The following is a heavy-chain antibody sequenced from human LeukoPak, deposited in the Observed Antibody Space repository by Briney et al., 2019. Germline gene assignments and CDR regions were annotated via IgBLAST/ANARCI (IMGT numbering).Heavy chain of an antibody. V-gene: IGHV1-18*04. CDR2: ISAYNGNT. D-gene: IGHD3-9*01. CDR1: GYTFTSYG. Sequence: ASVKVSCKASGYTFTSYGISWVRQAPGQGLEWMGWISAYNGNTNYAQKLQSRVTMTTDTSTSTAYMELRSLRSDDTAVYYCAREDILTGYSSAEYFQHWGQGTLVTVSS. CDR3: AREDILTGYSSAEYFQH. J-gene: IGHJ1*01.